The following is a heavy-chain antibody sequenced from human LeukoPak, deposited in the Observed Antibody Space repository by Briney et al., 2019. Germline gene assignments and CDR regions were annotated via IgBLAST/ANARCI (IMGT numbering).Heavy chain of an antibody. CDR1: GFTVSSNY. CDR2: IYSGGST. Sequence: GGSLRLSCAASGFTVSSNYMSWVRRAPGKGLEWVSVIYSGGSTYYADSVKGRFTISRDNSKNTLYLQMNSLRAEDTAVYYCARTQLRAYYFDYWGQGTLVTVSS. J-gene: IGHJ4*02. V-gene: IGHV3-53*05. CDR3: ARTQLRAYYFDY. D-gene: IGHD3-10*01.